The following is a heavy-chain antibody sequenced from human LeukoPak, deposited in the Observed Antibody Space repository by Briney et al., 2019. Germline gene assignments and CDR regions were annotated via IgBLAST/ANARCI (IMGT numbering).Heavy chain of an antibody. V-gene: IGHV4-39*01. CDR1: GGSISSSSYY. D-gene: IGHD3-3*01. CDR2: IYYSGST. J-gene: IGHJ4*02. Sequence: PSETLSLTCTVSGGSISSSSYYWGWIRQPPGKGLEWIGSIYYSGSTYYNPSLKSRVTISVDTSKNQFSLKLSSVTAADTAVYYCARDPLITIFGVDSGFDYWGQGTLVTVSS. CDR3: ARDPLITIFGVDSGFDY.